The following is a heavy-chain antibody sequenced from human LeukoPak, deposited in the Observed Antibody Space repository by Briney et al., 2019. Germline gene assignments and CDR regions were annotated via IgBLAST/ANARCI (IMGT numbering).Heavy chain of an antibody. Sequence: PSETLSLTCAVYGGSFSGYYWSWIRQPPGKGLEWIGEINHSGSTNYNPSLKSRVTISVDTSKNQFSLKLSSVTAADTAVYYCARGQSSVVTDIPYYFDYWGRGTVVTVSS. D-gene: IGHD2-21*02. J-gene: IGHJ4*02. CDR1: GGSFSGYY. CDR3: ARGQSSVVTDIPYYFDY. CDR2: INHSGST. V-gene: IGHV4-34*01.